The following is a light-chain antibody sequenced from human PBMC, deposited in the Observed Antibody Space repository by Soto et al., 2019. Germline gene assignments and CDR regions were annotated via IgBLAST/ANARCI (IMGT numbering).Light chain of an antibody. CDR1: QSISSW. J-gene: IGKJ4*01. Sequence: DIQMTQSPSTLSASVGDRVTITCRASQSISSWSAWYQQKPGKAPKLLIYDASSLESGVPSRFSGSGSGTEFTLTISSLQPDDFATYYCQQYSSYVPTFGGGTKVEIK. CDR2: DAS. CDR3: QQYSSYVPT. V-gene: IGKV1-5*01.